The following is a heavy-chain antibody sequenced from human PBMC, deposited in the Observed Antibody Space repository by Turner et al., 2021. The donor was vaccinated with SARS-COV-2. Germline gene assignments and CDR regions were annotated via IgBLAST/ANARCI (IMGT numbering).Heavy chain of an antibody. CDR2: FDPEDAET. D-gene: IGHD3-10*01. CDR3: ASSFSVRGVKGDFDY. Sequence: QVHLVQSGAEVKKPGASVKVSCKVSGYTLIELSMHWVRQAPGKGLEWMGGFDPEDAETIYAQKFQGRVTMTEDTSTDTAYMELSSLRSEDTAVYYCASSFSVRGVKGDFDYWGQGTLVTVSS. CDR1: GYTLIELS. J-gene: IGHJ4*02. V-gene: IGHV1-24*01.